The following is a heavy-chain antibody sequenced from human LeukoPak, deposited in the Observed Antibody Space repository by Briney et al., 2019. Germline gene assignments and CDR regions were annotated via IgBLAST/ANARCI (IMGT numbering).Heavy chain of an antibody. Sequence: SETLSLTCTVSGYSISSGYYWGWIRQPPGKGLEWIGSIYHSGSTYYNPSLKSRVTISVDTSKNQVSLKLSSVTAADTAVYYCARLRVGKTTVTPAYYYYYMDVWGKGTTVTVSS. V-gene: IGHV4-38-2*02. D-gene: IGHD4-17*01. CDR2: IYHSGST. J-gene: IGHJ6*03. CDR1: GYSISSGYY. CDR3: ARLRVGKTTVTPAYYYYYMDV.